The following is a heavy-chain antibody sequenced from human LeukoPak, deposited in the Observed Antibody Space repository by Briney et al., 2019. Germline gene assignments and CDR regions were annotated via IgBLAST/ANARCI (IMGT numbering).Heavy chain of an antibody. D-gene: IGHD7-27*01. J-gene: IGHJ4*02. CDR2: IKQDGSEK. V-gene: IGHV3-7*01. CDR1: GYSLSHYW. Sequence: GGSVRLSCAASGYSLSHYWMNWVRQAPGKGLEWVANIKQDGSEKNYVDSVKGRFTISRDNAKNSLILQMNSLRDEDTAVYYCARGVWAPFDSWGQGTLVSVSS. CDR3: ARGVWAPFDS.